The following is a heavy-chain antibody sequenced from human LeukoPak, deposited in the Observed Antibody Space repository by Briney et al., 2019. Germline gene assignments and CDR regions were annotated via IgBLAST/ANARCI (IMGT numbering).Heavy chain of an antibody. V-gene: IGHV3-23*01. J-gene: IGHJ4*02. CDR2: ISDSGDAT. Sequence: PGGSLRLSCGVSGFIFSYYGMSWVRQAPGKGLEWVSAISDSGDATYYADSVKGRFTISRDNSKSTLYLQMNNLRAEDTALYYCAKERGHSKPFDYWGQGTLVTVSS. D-gene: IGHD4-23*01. CDR3: AKERGHSKPFDY. CDR1: GFIFSYYG.